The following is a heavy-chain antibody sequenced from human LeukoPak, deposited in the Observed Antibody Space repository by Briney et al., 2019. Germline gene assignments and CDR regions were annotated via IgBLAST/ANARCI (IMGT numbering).Heavy chain of an antibody. J-gene: IGHJ3*02. V-gene: IGHV4-59*08. Sequence: SETLSLTCTVSGGSISNYYWSWIRQPPMKGLEWIGYIYYSGTTKYNPSLKSRVTISVDTSKNQFSLKLSSVTAAGTAVYYCARQGPGGQNAFDIWGQGTMVTVSS. CDR1: GGSISNYY. CDR3: ARQGPGGQNAFDI. D-gene: IGHD4-23*01. CDR2: IYYSGTT.